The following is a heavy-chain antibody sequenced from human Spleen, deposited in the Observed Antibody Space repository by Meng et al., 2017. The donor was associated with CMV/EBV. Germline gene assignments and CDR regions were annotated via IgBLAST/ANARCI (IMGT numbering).Heavy chain of an antibody. CDR1: EFHLKNYW. CDR2: ISSSSSYI. D-gene: IGHD5-24*01. CDR3: ARDIWLQYYFDY. J-gene: IGHJ4*02. Sequence: GESLKISCAASEFHLKNYWMTWVRQAPGKGLEWVSSISSSSSYIYYADSVKGRFTISRDNAKNSLYLQMNSLRAEDTAVYYCARDIWLQYYFDYWGQGTLVTVSS. V-gene: IGHV3-21*01.